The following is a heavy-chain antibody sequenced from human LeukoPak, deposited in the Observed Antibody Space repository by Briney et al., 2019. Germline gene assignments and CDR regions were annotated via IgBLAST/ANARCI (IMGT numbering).Heavy chain of an antibody. Sequence: GRSLRLSCAASGFTFSSYAMHWVRQAPGKGLEWVAVISYDGSNKYYADSVKGRFTISRDNSKNTLYLQMNSLRAEDTAVYYCARVPERLYYGSGSYLRRNAFDIWGQGTMVTVSS. V-gene: IGHV3-30-3*01. J-gene: IGHJ3*02. D-gene: IGHD3-10*01. CDR3: ARVPERLYYGSGSYLRRNAFDI. CDR1: GFTFSSYA. CDR2: ISYDGSNK.